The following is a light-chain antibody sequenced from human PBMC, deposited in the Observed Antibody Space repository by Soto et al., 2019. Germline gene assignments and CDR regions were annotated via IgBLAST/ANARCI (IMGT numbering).Light chain of an antibody. Sequence: EIVLTQSPGTLSLSPGERATLSCRASQSVSSSYLAWCQQKPGQAPRLLIYGASSRATGIPDRFSGSGSGTDFTLTISRLEPEDFAVYYCQQYGSSPPWYTFGQGTKLEIK. V-gene: IGKV3-20*01. CDR2: GAS. CDR3: QQYGSSPPWYT. CDR1: QSVSSSY. J-gene: IGKJ2*01.